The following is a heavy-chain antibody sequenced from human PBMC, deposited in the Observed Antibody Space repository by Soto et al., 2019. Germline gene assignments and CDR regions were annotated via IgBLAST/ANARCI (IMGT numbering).Heavy chain of an antibody. J-gene: IGHJ4*02. D-gene: IGHD4-17*01. CDR2: ISSSGSTI. Sequence: QVQLVESGGGLVKPGGSLRLSCAASGFTFSDYYMSWIRQAPGKGLEWVSYISSSGSTIYYADSVKGRFTISRDNAKNSLYLQMNSLRAEDTAVYYCARYWATTVTTSLYAPLFDYWGQGTLVTVSS. CDR1: GFTFSDYY. V-gene: IGHV3-11*01. CDR3: ARYWATTVTTSLYAPLFDY.